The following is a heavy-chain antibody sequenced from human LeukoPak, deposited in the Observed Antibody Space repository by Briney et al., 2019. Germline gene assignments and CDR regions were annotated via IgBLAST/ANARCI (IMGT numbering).Heavy chain of an antibody. J-gene: IGHJ3*02. Sequence: GGSLRLSCAASGFTFSSYSMNWVRQAPGKGLEWVSYISSSSSTIYYADSVKGRFTISRDNAKNSLYLQMNSLRDEDTAVYYCAKFGYSGYRYSFDIWGQGTMATVSS. CDR1: GFTFSSYS. D-gene: IGHD5-12*01. CDR2: ISSSSSTI. V-gene: IGHV3-48*02. CDR3: AKFGYSGYRYSFDI.